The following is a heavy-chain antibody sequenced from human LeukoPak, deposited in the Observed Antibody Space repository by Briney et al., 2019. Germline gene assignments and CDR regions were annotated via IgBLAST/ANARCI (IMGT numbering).Heavy chain of an antibody. CDR1: GYTLTELS. Sequence: ASVKVSCKVSGYTLTELSMHWVRQAPGKGLEWMGGFDPEDGETIYAQKFQGRVTMTEDTPTDTAYMELSSLRSEDRAVYYCASTTVTPRHYYYYYGMDVWGQGTTVTVSS. V-gene: IGHV1-24*01. CDR3: ASTTVTPRHYYYYYGMDV. CDR2: FDPEDGET. D-gene: IGHD4-11*01. J-gene: IGHJ6*02.